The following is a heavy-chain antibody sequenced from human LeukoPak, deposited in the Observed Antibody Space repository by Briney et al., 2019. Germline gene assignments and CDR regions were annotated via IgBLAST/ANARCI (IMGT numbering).Heavy chain of an antibody. V-gene: IGHV3-33*01. CDR1: GFTFSSYG. D-gene: IGHD5-24*01. CDR3: ARGLQYYYYYYGMDV. J-gene: IGHJ6*02. Sequence: GGSLRLSCAASGFTFSSYGMHWVRQAPGKGLEWVAVIWYDGSNKYYADSVKGRFTISRDNSKNTLYLQMNSLRAEDTAVYYCARGLQYYYYYYGMDVWGQGTRSPSP. CDR2: IWYDGSNK.